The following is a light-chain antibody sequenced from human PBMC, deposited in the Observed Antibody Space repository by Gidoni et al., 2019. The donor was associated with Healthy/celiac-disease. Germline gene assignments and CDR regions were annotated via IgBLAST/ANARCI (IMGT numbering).Light chain of an antibody. V-gene: IGKV1-39*01. CDR1: QSISSY. J-gene: IGKJ4*01. CDR3: QQSFRTPPA. CDR2: AAS. Sequence: DIQMTQSPSSLSASVGDRVTITCRASQSISSYLNWYQQKPGKAPNLLIYAASSLQSGVPSRFSGSGSGTDFTLPISSLQPEDFATYYCQQSFRTPPAFGGGT.